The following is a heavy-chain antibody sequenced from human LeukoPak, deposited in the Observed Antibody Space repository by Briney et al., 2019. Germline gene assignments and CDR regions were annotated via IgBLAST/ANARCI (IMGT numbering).Heavy chain of an antibody. V-gene: IGHV4-59*01. Sequence: SEALSLTCTVSGGSISSYYWSWIRQPPGKGLEWIGYIYYSGSTNYNPSLKSRVTISVDTSKNQFSLKLSSVTAADTAVYYCARGPAYQLVSDGMDVWGQGTTVTVS. CDR3: ARGPAYQLVSDGMDV. CDR1: GGSISSYY. D-gene: IGHD2-2*01. CDR2: IYYSGST. J-gene: IGHJ6*02.